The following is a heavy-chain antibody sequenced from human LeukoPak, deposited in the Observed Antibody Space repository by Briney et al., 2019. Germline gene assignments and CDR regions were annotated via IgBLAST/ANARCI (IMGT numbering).Heavy chain of an antibody. V-gene: IGHV3-43*02. J-gene: IGHJ4*02. D-gene: IGHD4-11*01. CDR2: ISGDGGTT. CDR1: GFAFHDFS. CDR3: AKGNNSISFNFDY. Sequence: GGSLRLSCAASGFAFHDFSMHWVRQAPGKGLEWVSLISGDGGTTHYGDSAKGRFTISRDNSKNSLYLQMSSLRVEDAAFYYCAKGNNSISFNFDYWGQATLVTVSS.